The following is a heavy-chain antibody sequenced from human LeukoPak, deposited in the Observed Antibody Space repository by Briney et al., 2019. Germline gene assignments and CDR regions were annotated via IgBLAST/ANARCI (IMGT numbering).Heavy chain of an antibody. CDR1: GGSFSGYY. D-gene: IGHD3-22*01. Sequence: SETLSLTCAVYGGSFSGYYWSWIRQPPGKGLEWIGEINHSGSTNYNPSLKSRVTISVDTSRNQFSLKLSSVTAADTAVYYCARDGGDYDSSGYYGSFDYWGQGTLVTVSS. CDR3: ARDGGDYDSSGYYGSFDY. CDR2: INHSGST. J-gene: IGHJ4*02. V-gene: IGHV4-34*01.